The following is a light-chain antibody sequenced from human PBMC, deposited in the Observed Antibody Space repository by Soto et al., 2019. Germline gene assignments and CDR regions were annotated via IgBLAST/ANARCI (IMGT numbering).Light chain of an antibody. CDR1: NIGGKS. CDR3: QVWDSSSDHRV. CDR2: YDS. Sequence: SYELTQPPSVSVAPGKTAMITGGGNNIGGKSVHWYQQKPGQAPVLVIYYDSDRPSGIPERFSGSNSGNTATLTISRVEAGDEADYYCQVWDSSSDHRVFGGGTKLTVL. V-gene: IGLV3-21*04. J-gene: IGLJ3*02.